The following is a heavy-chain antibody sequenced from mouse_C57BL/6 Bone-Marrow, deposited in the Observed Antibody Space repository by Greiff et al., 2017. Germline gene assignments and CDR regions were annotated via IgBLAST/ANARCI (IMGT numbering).Heavy chain of an antibody. CDR3: ARGDSGAD. D-gene: IGHD3-1*01. V-gene: IGHV1-64*01. CDR1: LHTFTSST. Sequence: QVQLQQPASELVKPRASAMLSCKASLHTFTSSTLHRVKQWPGQGLEWIGMLHPNSGSTNSNEKFNSKATLTVGTSFSTAYMQLGSLTSDDSAVYYCARGDSGADWGQGSLVTVSA. CDR2: LHPNSGST. J-gene: IGHJ3*01.